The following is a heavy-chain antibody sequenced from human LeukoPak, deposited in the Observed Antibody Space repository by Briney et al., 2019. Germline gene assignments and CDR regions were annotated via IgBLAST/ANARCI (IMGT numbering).Heavy chain of an antibody. Sequence: GASVKVSCKASGYTFTSYGISWVRQAPGQGLEGMGWISAYNGNTNYAQKLQGRVTMTTDTSTSTAYMELRSLRSDDTAVYYCAREALQGVIVHFDYWGQGTLVTVSS. CDR3: AREALQGVIVHFDY. CDR2: ISAYNGNT. V-gene: IGHV1-18*01. CDR1: GYTFTSYG. D-gene: IGHD3-16*02. J-gene: IGHJ4*02.